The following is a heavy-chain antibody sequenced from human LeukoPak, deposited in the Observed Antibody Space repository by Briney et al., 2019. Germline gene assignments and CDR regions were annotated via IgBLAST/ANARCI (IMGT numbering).Heavy chain of an antibody. CDR1: GYTFTGYY. CDR2: INPNSGGT. V-gene: IGHV1-2*06. J-gene: IGHJ4*02. CDR3: ARDKMIFGVVTLYY. D-gene: IGHD3-3*01. Sequence: ASVKVSCKASGYTFTGYYMHWVRQAPGQGLEWMGRINPNSGGTNYAQKFQGRVTMTRDTSISTAYMELSRLRSDDTAVYYCARDKMIFGVVTLYYWGQGTLVTVSS.